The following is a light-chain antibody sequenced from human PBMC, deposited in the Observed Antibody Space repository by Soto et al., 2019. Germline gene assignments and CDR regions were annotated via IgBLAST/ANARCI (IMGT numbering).Light chain of an antibody. J-gene: IGKJ5*01. CDR3: KQRGDWPPIT. V-gene: IGKV3-11*01. CDR1: VSVRTF. CDR2: SEA. Sequence: IVLTQSPASLTFSXGKRAILWCRDSVSVRTFLAPFHQNPGQTXRLVIXSEANRTTGSLARLIGSGSGKDFTLSISSLEPEEFAVYYCKQRGDWPPITFGQGTRLEIK.